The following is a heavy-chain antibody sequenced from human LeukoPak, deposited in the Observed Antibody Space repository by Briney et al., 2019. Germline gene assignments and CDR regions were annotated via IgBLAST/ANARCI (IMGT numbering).Heavy chain of an antibody. V-gene: IGHV3-23*01. J-gene: IGHJ6*03. Sequence: GGSLRLSCAASGFTFSSYAMSWVRQAPGKGLEWVSAISGSGGSPYYADSVKGRFTISRDNSKNTLYLQMNSLRAEDTAVYYCAKARLLGRYYMDVWGKGTTVTVSS. CDR3: AKARLLGRYYMDV. CDR2: ISGSGGSP. CDR1: GFTFSSYA.